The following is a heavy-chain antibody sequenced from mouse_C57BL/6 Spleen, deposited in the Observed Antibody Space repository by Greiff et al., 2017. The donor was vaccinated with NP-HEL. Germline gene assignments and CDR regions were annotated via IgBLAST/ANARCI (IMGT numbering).Heavy chain of an antibody. CDR2: ISDGGSYT. Sequence: EVHLVESGGGLVKPGGSLKLSCAASGFTFSSYAMSWVRQTPEKRLEWVATISDGGSYTYYPDNVKGRFTISRDNAKNNLYLQMSHLKSEDTAMYYCARDCGSSYGYFDYWGQGTTLTVSS. CDR3: ARDCGSSYGYFDY. CDR1: GFTFSSYA. V-gene: IGHV5-4*01. J-gene: IGHJ2*01. D-gene: IGHD1-1*01.